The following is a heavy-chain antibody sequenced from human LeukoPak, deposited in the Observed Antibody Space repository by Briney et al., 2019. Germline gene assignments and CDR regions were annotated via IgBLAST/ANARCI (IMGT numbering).Heavy chain of an antibody. CDR2: INPNSGGT. CDR3: ARGVEMATIRDY. Sequence: GSVKVSCKASGYTFTGYYMHWVRQAPGQGLEWMGWINPNSGGTNYAQKFQGRVTMTRDTSISTAYMELSRLRSDDTAVYCCARGVEMATIRDYWGQGTLVTVSS. V-gene: IGHV1-2*02. D-gene: IGHD5-24*01. J-gene: IGHJ4*02. CDR1: GYTFTGYY.